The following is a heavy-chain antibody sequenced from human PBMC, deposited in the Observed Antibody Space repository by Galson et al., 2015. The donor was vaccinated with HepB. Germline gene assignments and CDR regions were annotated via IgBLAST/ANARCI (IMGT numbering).Heavy chain of an antibody. V-gene: IGHV3-30*04. CDR3: TSFHQGPIGLPPGALLQEHL. CDR1: GFNFRSSA. Sequence: SMSLSCAASGFNFRSSAMQWVRQAPGRGLEWVAVVSYDGSNKYYADSVKGRFTISRDNSKKTLSLQMNSLRTEDTAVYYCTSFHQGPIGLPPGALLQEHLWG. J-gene: IGHJ6*01. D-gene: IGHD1-26*01. CDR2: VSYDGSNK.